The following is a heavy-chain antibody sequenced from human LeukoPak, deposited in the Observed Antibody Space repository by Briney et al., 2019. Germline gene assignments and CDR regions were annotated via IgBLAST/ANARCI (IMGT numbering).Heavy chain of an antibody. CDR2: ISGSGGST. Sequence: SGGSLRLSCAASGFTFSSYWMIWVRQAPGKGLEWVSAISGSGGSTYYADSVKGRFTISRDNSKNTLYLQMNSLRAEDTAVYYCASGSYFQIDYWGQGTLVTVSS. D-gene: IGHD1-26*01. V-gene: IGHV3-23*01. J-gene: IGHJ4*02. CDR3: ASGSYFQIDY. CDR1: GFTFSSYW.